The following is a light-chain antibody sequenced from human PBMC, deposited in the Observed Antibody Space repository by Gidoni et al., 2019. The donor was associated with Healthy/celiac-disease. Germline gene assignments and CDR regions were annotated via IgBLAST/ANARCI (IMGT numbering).Light chain of an antibody. CDR2: GAS. CDR3: QQYGSSPLYT. CDR1: QSVSSSS. Sequence: EIVLTQSPGTLSLSPGERATLSCRASQSVSSSSLAWYQQKPGQAPRLLMYGASNRATGTPDRFSGSGSGTDFTLTISRLEPEDCAVYYCQQYGSSPLYTFGQGTKLEIK. V-gene: IGKV3-20*01. J-gene: IGKJ2*01.